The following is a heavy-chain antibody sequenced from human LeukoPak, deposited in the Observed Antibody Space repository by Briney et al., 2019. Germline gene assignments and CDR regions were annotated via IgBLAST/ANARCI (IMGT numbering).Heavy chain of an antibody. J-gene: IGHJ4*02. CDR3: ARGQSGLPY. CDR1: GGSISSYH. D-gene: IGHD6-25*01. Sequence: SETLSLTCSVSGGSISSYHWSWIRQPPGKGLEWIGYIYYSGNTNYNPSLKSRVTISVDTSKNQFSLKLNSVTAADTAVYYCARGQSGLPYWGQGTLVTVSS. CDR2: IYYSGNT. V-gene: IGHV4-59*01.